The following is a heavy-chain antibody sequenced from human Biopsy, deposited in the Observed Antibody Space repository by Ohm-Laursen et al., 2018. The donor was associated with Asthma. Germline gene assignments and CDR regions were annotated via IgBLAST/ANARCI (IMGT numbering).Heavy chain of an antibody. CDR1: GGTFSNFA. D-gene: IGHD6-19*01. Sequence: SVKVSCNAPGGTFSNFAISWVRQAPGQGLEWLGGIMTVFGTTNYAQKFQGRVTITADESTSTAYMEVTSLRYEDTAIYYCARCQVGYSSGWSLLLKKIYYSGMDVWGQGTAVTVSS. J-gene: IGHJ6*02. V-gene: IGHV1-69*13. CDR2: IMTVFGTT. CDR3: ARCQVGYSSGWSLLLKKIYYSGMDV.